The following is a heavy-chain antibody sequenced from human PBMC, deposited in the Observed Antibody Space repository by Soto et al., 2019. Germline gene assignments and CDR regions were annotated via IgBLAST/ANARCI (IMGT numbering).Heavy chain of an antibody. Sequence: EVQLVESGGGLVQPGRSLRLSCAASGFIFDDYAMHWVRQTPGEGLEWVSGISWTSGTIAYADSMEGLFTISRDNSKNSLSRQMYSLRAEDTALYYCVKAGVPAAAFCDFESWGQGTLVTVPS. D-gene: IGHD6-13*01. J-gene: IGHJ4*02. CDR3: VKAGVPAAAFCDFES. CDR2: ISWTSGTI. CDR1: GFIFDDYA. V-gene: IGHV3-9*01.